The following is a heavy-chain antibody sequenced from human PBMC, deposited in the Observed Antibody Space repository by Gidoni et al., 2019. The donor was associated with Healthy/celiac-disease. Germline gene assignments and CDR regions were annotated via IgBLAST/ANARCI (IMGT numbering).Heavy chain of an antibody. D-gene: IGHD3-10*01. J-gene: IGHJ6*03. CDR3: ARLYGSGSYFFSYYYMDV. CDR1: GGSFSGYD. CDR2: INHSGST. V-gene: IGHV4-34*01. Sequence: QVQLQQWGAGLLKPSETLSLTCAVYGGSFSGYDWSWIRQPPGKGLEWIGEINHSGSTNYNPSLKSRVTISVDTSKNQFSLKLSSVTAADTAVYYCARLYGSGSYFFSYYYMDVWGKGTTVTVSS.